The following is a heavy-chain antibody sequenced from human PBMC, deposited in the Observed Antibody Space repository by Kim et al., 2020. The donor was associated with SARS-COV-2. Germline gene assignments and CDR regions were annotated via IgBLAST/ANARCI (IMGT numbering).Heavy chain of an antibody. V-gene: IGHV4-4*02. Sequence: SLKSRVTISVDKSKNQFSLKLSSVTAADTAVYYCARGNCSGGSCYSDYDYWGQGTLVTVSS. CDR3: ARGNCSGGSCYSDYDY. D-gene: IGHD2-15*01. J-gene: IGHJ4*02.